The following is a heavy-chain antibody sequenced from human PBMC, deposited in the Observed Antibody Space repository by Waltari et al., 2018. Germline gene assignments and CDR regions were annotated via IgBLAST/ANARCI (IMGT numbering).Heavy chain of an antibody. Sequence: QLQLEESGPGLVKPSETPSLTCLVSGGSIGSYCWSWIRQAAGKGLEWIGRINTRGDTKYNPSLQSRVTISVDNSRDQFSLRLSSVTAADTAVYYCAKAMSGDGSLFEFWGQGALVTVSS. J-gene: IGHJ1*01. CDR3: AKAMSGDGSLFEF. CDR2: INTRGDT. V-gene: IGHV4-4*07. D-gene: IGHD3-10*01. CDR1: GGSIGSYC.